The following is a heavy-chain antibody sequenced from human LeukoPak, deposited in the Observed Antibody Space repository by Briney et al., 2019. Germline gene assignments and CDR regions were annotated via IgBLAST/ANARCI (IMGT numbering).Heavy chain of an antibody. V-gene: IGHV4-34*01. CDR2: INHSGST. J-gene: IGHJ4*02. Sequence: SETLSLTRAVYGGSFSGYYWSWIRQPPGKGLEWIGEINHSGSTNYNPSLKSRVTISVDTSKNQFSLKLSSVTAADTAVYYCARGGGMATMHYFDYWGQGTLVTVSS. CDR3: ARGGGMATMHYFDY. D-gene: IGHD5-24*01. CDR1: GGSFSGYY.